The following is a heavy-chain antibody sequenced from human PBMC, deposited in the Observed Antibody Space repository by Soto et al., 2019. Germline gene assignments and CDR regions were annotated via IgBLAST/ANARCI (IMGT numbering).Heavy chain of an antibody. V-gene: IGHV1-69*13. J-gene: IGHJ5*02. CDR3: ARVSRYCSGGSCYQTYNWFDP. D-gene: IGHD2-15*01. CDR1: GGTFSSYA. CDR2: IIPIFGTA. Sequence: ASVKVSCKASGGTFSSYAISWVRQAPGQGLEWMGGIIPIFGTANYAQKFQGRVTITADESTSTAYMELSSLRSEDTAVYYCARVSRYCSGGSCYQTYNWFDPWGQGTLVTVSS.